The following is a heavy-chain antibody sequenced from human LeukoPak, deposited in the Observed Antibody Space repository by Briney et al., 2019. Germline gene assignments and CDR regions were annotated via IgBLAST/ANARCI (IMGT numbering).Heavy chain of an antibody. J-gene: IGHJ4*02. CDR2: ISGSGDTR. D-gene: IGHD3-3*01. Sequence: GGSLRLSCAASGFTFSSYAMSWVRQAPGKGLEWVSAISGSGDTRYYADSVKGRLTISRDNSKNTLYLQMNSLRAEDTAVYYCAKSITISGVAARETYYFDYWGQGTLVTVSS. CDR3: AKSITISGVAARETYYFDY. CDR1: GFTFSSYA. V-gene: IGHV3-23*01.